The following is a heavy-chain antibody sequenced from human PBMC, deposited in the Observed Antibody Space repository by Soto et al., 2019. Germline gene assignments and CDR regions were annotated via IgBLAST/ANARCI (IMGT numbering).Heavy chain of an antibody. Sequence: QLQLQESGPGLVKPSETLSLTCTVSGGSISDNSYYWGWIRQPPGKGLEWIGRIYYSGTSSYNPSLKSRVTLSVDTSKKQLSLRLSSVTAADTAVYYCARLHCHRPNCVPLDPWGQGTLVIVSS. CDR3: ARLHCHRPNCVPLDP. J-gene: IGHJ5*02. D-gene: IGHD1-1*01. V-gene: IGHV4-39*01. CDR1: GGSISDNSYY. CDR2: IYYSGTS.